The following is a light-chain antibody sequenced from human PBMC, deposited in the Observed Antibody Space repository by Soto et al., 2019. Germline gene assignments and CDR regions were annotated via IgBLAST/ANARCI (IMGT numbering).Light chain of an antibody. V-gene: IGKV3-11*01. CDR1: QSVSKY. J-gene: IGKJ5*01. Sequence: EIVLTQSPATLSLSPGERVTLSCRTSQSVSKYFAWYQQKPGRAPRLLIYDASSRATGIPARFIGSGSGTDFTLTISSLEPEDFAIYYCQQRSNWPITFSQGTRLEIK. CDR3: QQRSNWPIT. CDR2: DAS.